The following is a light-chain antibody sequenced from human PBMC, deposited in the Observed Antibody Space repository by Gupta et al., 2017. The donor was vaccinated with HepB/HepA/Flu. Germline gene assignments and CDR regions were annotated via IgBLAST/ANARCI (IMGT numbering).Light chain of an antibody. V-gene: IGKV1-39*01. CDR1: QSITTY. CDR3: QQSDSTPWT. Sequence: DIQMTQSPSSLSASVGDRVTVTCRASQSITTYLNWYHQKPGKAPNLLIYAASTLQTGVPSRFSGNGSGTEFTLTIASLQPEDFATYYCQQSDSTPWTFGQGTKVEIK. CDR2: AAS. J-gene: IGKJ1*01.